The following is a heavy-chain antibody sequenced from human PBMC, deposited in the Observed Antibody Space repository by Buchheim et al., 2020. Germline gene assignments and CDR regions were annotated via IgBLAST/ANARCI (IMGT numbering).Heavy chain of an antibody. Sequence: QVQLQESGPGLVKPSQTLSLTCTVSGGSISSGGYYWRWIRQHPGKGLEWIGYIYYSGSPYYNPSLKSRLPISVDTSKNQFSLKLSSVTAADTAVYYCARATVYSSFWFDPWGQGTL. V-gene: IGHV4-31*03. CDR2: IYYSGSP. D-gene: IGHD6-6*01. CDR3: ARATVYSSFWFDP. CDR1: GGSISSGGYY. J-gene: IGHJ5*02.